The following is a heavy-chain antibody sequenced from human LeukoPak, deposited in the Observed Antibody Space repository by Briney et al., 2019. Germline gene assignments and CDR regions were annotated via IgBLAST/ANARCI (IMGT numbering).Heavy chain of an antibody. V-gene: IGHV3-7*01. J-gene: IGHJ6*03. D-gene: IGHD2-21*01. CDR2: IKGDGSET. CDR3: AREAYCGGPSCFAVNYMDV. Sequence: PGGALRLACVASGSGFTFSEFWMGWFRQAPGERLEWVANIKGDGSETYYVDSAKGRFTISRDNVKNSVYLQMNSLRADDTSLYRCAREAYCGGPSCFAVNYMDVWGKGTTVTVSS. CDR1: GSGFTFSEFW.